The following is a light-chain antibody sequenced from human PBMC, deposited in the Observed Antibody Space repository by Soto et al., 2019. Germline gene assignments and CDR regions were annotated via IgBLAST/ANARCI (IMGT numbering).Light chain of an antibody. CDR1: QSVSSN. CDR3: QQYNNWRTWT. CDR2: GAS. J-gene: IGKJ1*01. Sequence: EIVMTQSPATLSVSPGERATLSCRASQSVSSNLAWYQQKPGQAPRLLIYGASTSATGIPARFSGSGSGTEFTLTISILQSEDFAGYYCQQYNNWRTWTFGQGTKVEIK. V-gene: IGKV3-15*01.